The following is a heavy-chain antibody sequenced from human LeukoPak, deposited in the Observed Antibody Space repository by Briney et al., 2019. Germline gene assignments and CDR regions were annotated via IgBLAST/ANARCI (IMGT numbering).Heavy chain of an antibody. Sequence: SETLSLTCTVSGGSLSNYYWSWIRQPPGKGLEWIGYIYYRGSTSYNPSLKSRVTISIDTSKNQFSLKLSSVTAADTAVYYCARDHYYDSSGYTFRHWGQGTLVTVSS. CDR2: IYYRGST. D-gene: IGHD3-22*01. CDR3: ARDHYYDSSGYTFRH. V-gene: IGHV4-59*01. J-gene: IGHJ1*01. CDR1: GGSLSNYY.